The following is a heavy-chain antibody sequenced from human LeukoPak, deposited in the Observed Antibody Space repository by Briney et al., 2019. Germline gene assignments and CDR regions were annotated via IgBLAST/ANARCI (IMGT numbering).Heavy chain of an antibody. CDR2: IYHSGST. CDR1: GGSISSYY. V-gene: IGHV4-59*12. Sequence: SETLSLTCTVSGGSISSYYWSWIRQPPGKGLEWIGYIYHSGSTYYNPSLKSRVTISVDRSKNQFSLKLSSVTAADTAVYYCARDLGYHPYAFDIWGQGTMVTVSS. J-gene: IGHJ3*02. D-gene: IGHD6-25*01. CDR3: ARDLGYHPYAFDI.